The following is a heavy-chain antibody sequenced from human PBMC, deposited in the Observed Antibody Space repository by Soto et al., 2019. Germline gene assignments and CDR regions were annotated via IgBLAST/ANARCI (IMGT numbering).Heavy chain of an antibody. CDR2: IYSGGTT. J-gene: IGHJ5*02. Sequence: EVPLVESGGGLVQPGGSLRLSCAASGFTVSSNYMSWVRQAPGKGLEWVSVIYSGGTTYYADSVKGRFTISRDNSKNTLYLQMNSLRAEDTAVYYCARNGDSSDYRGWFDPWCQGTLVTVSS. CDR3: ARNGDSSDYRGWFDP. D-gene: IGHD3-22*01. V-gene: IGHV3-66*01. CDR1: GFTVSSNY.